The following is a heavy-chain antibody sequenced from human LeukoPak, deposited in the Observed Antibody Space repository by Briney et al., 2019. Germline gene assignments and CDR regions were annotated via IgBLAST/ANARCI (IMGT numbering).Heavy chain of an antibody. CDR2: ISGSGGST. CDR1: GFTFSSYA. J-gene: IGHJ4*02. Sequence: GGSLRLSCAASGFTFSSYAMSWVRQAPGKGLEWVSAISGSGGSTYYADSVKGRFTISRDNSKNTLYLQMNSLRAEDTAVYYCAKAHPPVSGQLWSYKDILDYWGQGTLVTVSS. D-gene: IGHD5-18*01. CDR3: AKAHPPVSGQLWSYKDILDY. V-gene: IGHV3-23*01.